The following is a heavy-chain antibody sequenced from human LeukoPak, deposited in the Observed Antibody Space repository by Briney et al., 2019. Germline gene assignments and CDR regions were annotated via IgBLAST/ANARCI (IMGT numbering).Heavy chain of an antibody. CDR2: IYYSGST. J-gene: IGHJ6*04. D-gene: IGHD3-10*01. V-gene: IGHV4-30-4*01. CDR3: ARGGWFGELLSPFYYYSGMDV. Sequence: SQTLSLTCTVSGGSISSGDYYWSWIRQPPGKGLEWIGYIYYSGSTYYNPSLKSRVTISVDTSKNQFSLKLSSVTAADTAVYYCARGGWFGELLSPFYYYSGMDVWGKGTTVTVSS. CDR1: GGSISSGDYY.